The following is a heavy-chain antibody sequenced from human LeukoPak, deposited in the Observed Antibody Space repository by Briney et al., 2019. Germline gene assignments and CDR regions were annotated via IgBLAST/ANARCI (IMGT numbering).Heavy chain of an antibody. D-gene: IGHD6-19*01. V-gene: IGHV3-53*01. Sequence: GGSLRLSCAASGFTVSSNYMSWVRQAPGKGLEWVSVIYSGGSTYYADSVKGRFTISTDNSKNTLHLQMNSLRAEDTAVYYCARGLIAVAGTFDYWGQGTLVTVSS. CDR2: IYSGGST. J-gene: IGHJ4*02. CDR3: ARGLIAVAGTFDY. CDR1: GFTVSSNY.